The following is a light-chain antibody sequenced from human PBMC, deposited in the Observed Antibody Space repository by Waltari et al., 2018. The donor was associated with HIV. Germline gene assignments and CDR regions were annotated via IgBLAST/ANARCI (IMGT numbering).Light chain of an antibody. Sequence: QSVLTQPPSASGTPGQRVTISCSGSSSNIGSNTVNWYQQPPGTAPKLLIYSNNQRPSGVPDRFRGSKAGTSASLAISGLQSEDEADYYCAAWDDSLNGWVFGGGTKLTVL. V-gene: IGLV1-44*01. CDR1: SSNIGSNT. J-gene: IGLJ3*02. CDR3: AAWDDSLNGWV. CDR2: SNN.